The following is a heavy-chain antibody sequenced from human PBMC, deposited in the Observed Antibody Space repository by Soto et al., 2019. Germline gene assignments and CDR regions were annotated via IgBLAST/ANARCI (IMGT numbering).Heavy chain of an antibody. V-gene: IGHV4-4*07. D-gene: IGHD6-13*01. J-gene: IGHJ4*02. CDR1: GGTITSYY. CDR2: IYSSGNT. Sequence: SETLSLTCTVTGGTITSYYWSWIRQPAGKGLEWIGRIYSSGNTNYNPSLNSRVIMSVDTSQNLFSLNLSSVTAADTAKYYCARENILTAAAGKRDFDCWGQGTLVTVSS. CDR3: ARENILTAAAGKRDFDC.